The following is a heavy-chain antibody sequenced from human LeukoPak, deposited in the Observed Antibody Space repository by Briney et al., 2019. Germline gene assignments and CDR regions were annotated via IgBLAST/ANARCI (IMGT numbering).Heavy chain of an antibody. CDR1: GFTFSSYA. CDR2: ISYDGSNK. Sequence: PGGSLRLSCAASGFTFSSYAMHWVRQAPGKGLEWVAVISYDGSNKYYADSVKGRFTISRDNSKNTLYLQMNSPRAEDTAVYYCARGRGLPGPLDYWGQGTLVTVSS. V-gene: IGHV3-30*04. CDR3: ARGRGLPGPLDY. J-gene: IGHJ4*02. D-gene: IGHD3-10*01.